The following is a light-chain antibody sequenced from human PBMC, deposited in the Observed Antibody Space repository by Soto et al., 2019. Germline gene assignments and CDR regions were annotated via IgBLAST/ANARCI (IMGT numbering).Light chain of an antibody. V-gene: IGKV4-1*01. J-gene: IGKJ1*01. CDR1: QSVLYSSNNKNY. CDR3: QQYYSTPWT. Sequence: DIVLTQSPDSLAVSLGERATINCKSSQSVLYSSNNKNYLTWYQQKPGQPPKLLIYWASTRDSGVPDRFSGSGSGTDFTLANSCLQAEDVAVYYCQQYYSTPWTFGQGTKVEIK. CDR2: WAS.